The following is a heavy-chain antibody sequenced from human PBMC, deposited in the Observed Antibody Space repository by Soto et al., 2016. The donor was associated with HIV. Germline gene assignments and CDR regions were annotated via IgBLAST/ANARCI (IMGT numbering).Heavy chain of an antibody. D-gene: IGHD5-12*01. CDR2: VDPEDGET. Sequence: EVQLVQSGTEVKKPGTPVKISCTVSGYTFTAFYMHWVQQAPGKGLEWMGLVDPEDGETKYAEKFQDRVTITADTSTATAYMELSRLRSDDTAVYYCARVGWLRYYFDYWGQGTLVTVSS. V-gene: IGHV1-69-2*01. J-gene: IGHJ4*02. CDR3: ARVGWLRYYFDY. CDR1: GYTFTAFY.